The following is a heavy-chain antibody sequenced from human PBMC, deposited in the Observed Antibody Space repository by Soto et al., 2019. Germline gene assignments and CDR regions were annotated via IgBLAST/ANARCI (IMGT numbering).Heavy chain of an antibody. CDR3: ARDSGSITIFGVDGMDV. D-gene: IGHD3-3*01. CDR2: IYYSGST. CDR1: GGSISSGDYY. J-gene: IGHJ6*02. V-gene: IGHV4-30-4*01. Sequence: SETLSLTCTVSGGSISSGDYYWSWIRQPPGKGLEWIGYIYYSGSTYYNPSLKSRVTISVDTSKNQFSLKLSSVTAADTAVYYCARDSGSITIFGVDGMDVWGQGTTVTVSS.